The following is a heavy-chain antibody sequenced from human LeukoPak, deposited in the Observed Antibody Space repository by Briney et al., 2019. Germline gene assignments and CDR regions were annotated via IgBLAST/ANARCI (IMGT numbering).Heavy chain of an antibody. D-gene: IGHD3-3*01. Sequence: PGGSLRLSCAASGFTFSSYWMSWVRQAPGKGLELEANIKQDGSEKYYVDSVKGRFTISRDNAKNSLYLQMNSLRAEDTAVYYCARDWGNDFWSGYLNWGQGTLVTVSS. V-gene: IGHV3-7*01. J-gene: IGHJ4*02. CDR3: ARDWGNDFWSGYLN. CDR2: IKQDGSEK. CDR1: GFTFSSYW.